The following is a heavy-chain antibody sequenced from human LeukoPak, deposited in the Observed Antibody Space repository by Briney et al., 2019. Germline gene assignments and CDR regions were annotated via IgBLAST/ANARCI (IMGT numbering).Heavy chain of an antibody. Sequence: GGSLGLSRAASGFTFDDYAMHWVRQAPGKGLEWVSGISWNSGSIGYADSVKGRFTISRDNAKNSLYLQMNSLRAEDTALYYCAKDTSGGGYDSSGRFDYWGQGTLVTVSS. V-gene: IGHV3-9*01. J-gene: IGHJ4*02. D-gene: IGHD3-22*01. CDR2: ISWNSGSI. CDR1: GFTFDDYA. CDR3: AKDTSGGGYDSSGRFDY.